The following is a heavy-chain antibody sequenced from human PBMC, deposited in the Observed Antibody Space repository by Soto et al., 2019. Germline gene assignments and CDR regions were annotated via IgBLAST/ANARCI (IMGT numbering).Heavy chain of an antibody. D-gene: IGHD5-12*01. Sequence: SETLSLTCTVSGGSISSGGYYWSWIRQHPGKGLEWIGYIYYSGSTYYNPSLKSRVTISVDTSKNQFSLKLSSVTAADTAVYYSARGMGVATIPDFDYWGQGTLVTVSS. CDR3: ARGMGVATIPDFDY. J-gene: IGHJ4*02. CDR2: IYYSGST. V-gene: IGHV4-31*03. CDR1: GGSISSGGYY.